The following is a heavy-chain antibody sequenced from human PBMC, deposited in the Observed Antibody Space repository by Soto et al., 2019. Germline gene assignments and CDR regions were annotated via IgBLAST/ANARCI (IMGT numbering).Heavy chain of an antibody. CDR2: ISYDGSNK. CDR1: GFTFSSYG. V-gene: IGHV3-30*18. J-gene: IGHJ4*02. D-gene: IGHD6-6*01. CDR3: AKDHGSSSAPVNFDY. Sequence: QVQLVESGGGVVQPGRSLRLSCAASGFTFSSYGMHWVRQAPGKGLEWVAVISYDGSNKYYADSVKGRFTISRDNSKNTRYLQMNSLRAEDTAVYYCAKDHGSSSAPVNFDYWGQGTLVTVSS.